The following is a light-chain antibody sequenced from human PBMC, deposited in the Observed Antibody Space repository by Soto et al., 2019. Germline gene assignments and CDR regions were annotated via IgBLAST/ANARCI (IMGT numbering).Light chain of an antibody. CDR3: SSYTSSNTYV. Sequence: QSVLTQPASASGSPGQSITISCTGTSSDVGGYNYVSWYQQHPGKAPKLIIYEVSNRPSGVSNRFSGSKSDNTASLTISGLQAEDEADYYCSSYTSSNTYVFGTGTKLTVL. CDR1: SSDVGGYNY. J-gene: IGLJ1*01. CDR2: EVS. V-gene: IGLV2-14*01.